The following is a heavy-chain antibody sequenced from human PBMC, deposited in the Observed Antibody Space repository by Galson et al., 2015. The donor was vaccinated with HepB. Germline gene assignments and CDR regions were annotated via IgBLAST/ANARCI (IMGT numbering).Heavy chain of an antibody. D-gene: IGHD4-17*01. CDR1: GFAFRRFG. CDR2: ISDDGSFK. CDR3: VGIDYGEYRVSY. J-gene: IGHJ4*02. Sequence: SLRLSCAASGFAFRRFGMHWVRQAPGKGLEFVAVISDDGSFKDYAGSVKGRLTISRDNSKSTLYLQINSLRTEDTALYYCVGIDYGEYRVSYWGQGTLVTVSS. V-gene: IGHV3-30*03.